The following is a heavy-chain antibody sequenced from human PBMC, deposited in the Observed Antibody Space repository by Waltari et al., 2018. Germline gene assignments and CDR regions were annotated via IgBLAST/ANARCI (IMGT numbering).Heavy chain of an antibody. CDR3: ARGPMLDYGDNSGHYYYGLDV. Sequence: QVQLQQWGAGLLTPSETLSLTCAVHGESFTGYFWRWILQPPGKWLEWIGEISHSGSTNFNPSLKNRVTISVDTSKNQFSLKLSSVTAADAAVYFCARGPMLDYGDNSGHYYYGLDVWGQGTTVIVSS. D-gene: IGHD4-17*01. J-gene: IGHJ6*02. CDR2: ISHSGST. CDR1: GESFTGYF. V-gene: IGHV4-34*01.